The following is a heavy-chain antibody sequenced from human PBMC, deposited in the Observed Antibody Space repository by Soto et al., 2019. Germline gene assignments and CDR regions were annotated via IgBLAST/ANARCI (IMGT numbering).Heavy chain of an antibody. V-gene: IGHV1-2*02. D-gene: IGHD6-13*01. J-gene: IGHJ4*02. CDR1: GYTFTGYY. CDR2: INPNSGGT. CDR3: ARSPIYSSSFDY. Sequence: ASVKVSCKASGYTFTGYYMHWVRQAPGQGLEWMGWINPNSGGTNYAQKFQGRVTMARDTSISIAYMELSRLRSDDTAVYYCARSPIYSSSFDYWGQGTLVTVSS.